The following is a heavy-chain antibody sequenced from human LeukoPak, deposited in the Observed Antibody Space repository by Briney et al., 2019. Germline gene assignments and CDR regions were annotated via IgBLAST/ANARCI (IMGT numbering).Heavy chain of an antibody. CDR2: IYYSGST. V-gene: IGHV4-39*01. J-gene: IGHJ4*02. D-gene: IGHD4-17*01. CDR3: ARQGTTGY. Sequence: PSETLSLTCTASGGSISSSSYYWGWIRQPPGKGLEWIGSIYYSGSTYYNPSLKSRVTISVDTSKNQFSLKLSSVTAADTAVYYCARQGTTGYWGQGTLVTVSS. CDR1: GGSISSSSYY.